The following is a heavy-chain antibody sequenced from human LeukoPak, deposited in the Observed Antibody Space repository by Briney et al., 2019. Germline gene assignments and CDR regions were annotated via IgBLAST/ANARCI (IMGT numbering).Heavy chain of an antibody. CDR3: ARDRLRYFDWLLPLDNYYGMDV. CDR2: ISAYNCNT. Sequence: ASVRVSCKASGYTFTSYGISWVRQAPGQGLEWMGWISAYNCNTNYAQKLQGRVTMTTDTSTSTAYMELRSLRSDDTAVYYCARDRLRYFDWLLPLDNYYGMDVWGKGTTVTVSS. J-gene: IGHJ6*04. D-gene: IGHD3-9*01. CDR1: GYTFTSYG. V-gene: IGHV1-18*04.